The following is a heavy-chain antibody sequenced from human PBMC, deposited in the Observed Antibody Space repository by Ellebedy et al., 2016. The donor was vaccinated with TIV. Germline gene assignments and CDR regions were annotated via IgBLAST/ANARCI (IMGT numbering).Heavy chain of an antibody. CDR2: INPSDGST. D-gene: IGHD3-16*01. V-gene: IGHV1-46*01. CDR3: ATVWGNFQSLYAFDI. J-gene: IGHJ3*02. CDR1: GYTFTSHY. Sequence: AASVKVSCKASGYTFTSHYMHWVRQAPGQGLEWMGIINPSDGSTSYAQKFQGRVTMTRDTSTSTVYMELSSLRSADTAVYYCATVWGNFQSLYAFDIWGQGTLVTVSS.